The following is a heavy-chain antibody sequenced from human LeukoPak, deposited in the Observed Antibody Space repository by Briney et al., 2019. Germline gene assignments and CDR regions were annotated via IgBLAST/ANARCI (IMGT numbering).Heavy chain of an antibody. CDR2: IHYTGST. CDR3: ARARRGIAVAGTFDY. D-gene: IGHD6-19*01. V-gene: IGHV4-59*01. CDR1: GGSISSYY. Sequence: PSETLSLTCTVSGGSISSYYWSWIRQPPGKGLSCIGYIHYTGSTNYNPSLKSRVTISVETSKNQFSLKLKSVTAADTAVYYCARARRGIAVAGTFDYWGQGTLVTVSS. J-gene: IGHJ4*02.